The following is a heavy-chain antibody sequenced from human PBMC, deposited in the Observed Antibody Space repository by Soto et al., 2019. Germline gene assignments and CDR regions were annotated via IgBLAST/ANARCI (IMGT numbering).Heavy chain of an antibody. V-gene: IGHV1-69*13. CDR3: ARDTGSNHDAFDI. D-gene: IGHD2-15*01. CDR2: IIPIFGTA. J-gene: IGHJ3*02. CDR1: GGTFSSYA. Sequence: SVKVSCKASGGTFSSYAISWVRQAPGQGLEWMGGIIPIFGTANYAQKFQGRVTITADESTSTAYMELSSLRSEDTAVYYCARDTGSNHDAFDIWGQGPMVTVSS.